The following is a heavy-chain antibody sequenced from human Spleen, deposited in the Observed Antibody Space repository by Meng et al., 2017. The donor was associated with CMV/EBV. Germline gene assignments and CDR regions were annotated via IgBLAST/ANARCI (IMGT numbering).Heavy chain of an antibody. CDR3: ARGGVRYCSSTGCYTGWYFDL. CDR1: SDT. J-gene: IGHJ2*01. D-gene: IGHD2-2*02. CDR2: ISNDESNK. Sequence: SDTMPCVRQGPGRGLEWVAVISNDESNKYYADTVKGRFTISRDNSRNTLYLRMNSLRAEDTAVYHCARGGVRYCSSTGCYTGWYFDLWGRGTLVTVSS. V-gene: IGHV3-30*04.